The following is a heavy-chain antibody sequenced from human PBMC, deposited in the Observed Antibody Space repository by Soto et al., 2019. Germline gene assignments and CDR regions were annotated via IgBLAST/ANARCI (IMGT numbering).Heavy chain of an antibody. CDR1: GFTFSSYA. Sequence: GGSLRLSCAASGFTFSSYAMHWVRQAPGKGLEWVAVISYDGSNKYYADSVKGRFTISRDNSKNTLYLQMNSLRAEDTAVYYCARVRDGYYYYGMDVWGQGTTVTVS. CDR2: ISYDGSNK. J-gene: IGHJ6*02. V-gene: IGHV3-30-3*01. D-gene: IGHD3-22*01. CDR3: ARVRDGYYYYGMDV.